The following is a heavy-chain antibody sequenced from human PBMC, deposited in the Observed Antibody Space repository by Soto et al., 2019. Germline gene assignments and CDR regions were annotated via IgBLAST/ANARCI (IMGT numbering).Heavy chain of an antibody. CDR3: ARELHGGSYGMDV. Sequence: GGSLRLSCAASGFTFSNYDMHWVRQVTGKGLEWVSGITTAGDTYYPGSAKGRFTISREKAKNSLYLQMNSLSAGDTAVYYCARELHGGSYGMDVWGQGTTVTVSS. J-gene: IGHJ6*02. CDR1: GFTFSNYD. V-gene: IGHV3-13*01. CDR2: ITTAGDT.